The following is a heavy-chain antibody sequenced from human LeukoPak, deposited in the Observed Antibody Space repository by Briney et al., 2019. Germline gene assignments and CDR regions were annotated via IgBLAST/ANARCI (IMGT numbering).Heavy chain of an antibody. CDR1: GGTFSSYA. CDR3: ARNYGDYEEDSRGYFDY. CDR2: IIPIFGTA. Sequence: SVKVSCKASGGTFSSYAISWVRQAPGQGLEWMGGIIPIFGTANYAQKFQGRVTITADESTSTAYMELSSLRSEDTAVYYCARNYGDYEEDSRGYFDYWGQGTLVTVSS. J-gene: IGHJ4*02. V-gene: IGHV1-69*13. D-gene: IGHD4-17*01.